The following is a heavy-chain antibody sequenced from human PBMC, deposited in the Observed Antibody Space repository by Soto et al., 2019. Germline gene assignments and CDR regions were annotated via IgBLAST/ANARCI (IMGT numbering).Heavy chain of an antibody. CDR3: ARGQLMLPAHDFFYGSDV. Sequence: PAGSLRLSCEVSGFTLSMYSMTWVRQAPGKGLEWVAKIPQEGSDGHYVDSVKGRFTISRDNAKNSVYLQMNSLRAEDTAVYYCARGQLMLPAHDFFYGSDVWGQGAKVTVSS. CDR1: GFTLSMYS. V-gene: IGHV3-7*03. D-gene: IGHD2-15*01. J-gene: IGHJ6*02. CDR2: IPQEGSDG.